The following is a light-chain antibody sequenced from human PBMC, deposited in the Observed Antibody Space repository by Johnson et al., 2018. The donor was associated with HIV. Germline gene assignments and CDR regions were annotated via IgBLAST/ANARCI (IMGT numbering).Light chain of an antibody. Sequence: QSVLTQPPSASGTPGQRVTISCSGSNSNIGSNTVNWYQQLPGTAPKLLIYTNNQRPSGVPDRFSGSKSGTSASLAISGLQAEDEADYYCAAWDDSLNGLYAFATGTKVTVL. CDR2: TNN. J-gene: IGLJ1*01. V-gene: IGLV1-44*01. CDR3: AAWDDSLNGLYA. CDR1: NSNIGSNT.